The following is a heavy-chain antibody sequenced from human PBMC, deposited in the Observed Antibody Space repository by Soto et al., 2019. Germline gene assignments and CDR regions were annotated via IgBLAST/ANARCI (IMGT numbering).Heavy chain of an antibody. V-gene: IGHV3-53*02. J-gene: IGHJ4*02. D-gene: IGHD2-2*01. CDR2: IYSDGNT. CDR1: GFTVSSKY. Sequence: EVQLVETGGGLIQPGGSLILSCAASGFTVSSKYMSWLRQAPGKGLEWVSIIYSDGNTYYADSVKGRFTISRDNSKNTLNLQTNSLRAEDTAVYFCARGRGNCVVTTCYLPFDSWGQGTLVTVSS. CDR3: ARGRGNCVVTTCYLPFDS.